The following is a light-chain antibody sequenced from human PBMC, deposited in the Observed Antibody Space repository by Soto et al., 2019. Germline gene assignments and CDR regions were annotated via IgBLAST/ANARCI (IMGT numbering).Light chain of an antibody. J-gene: IGLJ3*02. CDR2: DVT. CDR1: SSDVGSFNR. Sequence: QSALTQPPSVSGSPGQSVTISCTGTSSDVGSFNRVSWYQQPPGTAPKLVIYDVTNRPSGVPDRFSGSKSGNTASLTISGLQAEDEADYHCNCYTSRSSLVFGGGTKLTVL. V-gene: IGLV2-18*01. CDR3: NCYTSRSSLV.